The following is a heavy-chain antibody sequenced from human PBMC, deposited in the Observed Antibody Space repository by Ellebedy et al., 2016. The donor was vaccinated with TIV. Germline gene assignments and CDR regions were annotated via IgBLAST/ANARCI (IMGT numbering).Heavy chain of an antibody. CDR3: AKDPILDDFGDYVDC. J-gene: IGHJ4*02. CDR1: GGTFSSYA. Sequence: SVKVSXXASGGTFSSYAISWVRQAPGQGLEWMGGIIPIFGTANYAQKFQGRVTITADESTSTAYMELSSLRAEDTAVYYCAKDPILDDFGDYVDCWGQGTLVTVSS. D-gene: IGHD4-17*01. V-gene: IGHV1-69*13. CDR2: IIPIFGTA.